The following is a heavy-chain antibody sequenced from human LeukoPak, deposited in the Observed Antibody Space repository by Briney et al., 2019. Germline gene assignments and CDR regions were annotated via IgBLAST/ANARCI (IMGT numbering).Heavy chain of an antibody. D-gene: IGHD3-9*01. J-gene: IGHJ5*02. CDR1: GFTFSSYS. V-gene: IGHV3-21*01. CDR3: ARAAIFGWFDP. CDR2: ISSSSSYM. Sequence: GGSLRLSCAASGFTFSSYSMNWVRQVPGKGLEWVSFISSSSSYMYYADSVQGRFTLSRDNAKNSLYLQMNSLRAEDTAVYYCARAAIFGWFDPWGQGTLVTVSS.